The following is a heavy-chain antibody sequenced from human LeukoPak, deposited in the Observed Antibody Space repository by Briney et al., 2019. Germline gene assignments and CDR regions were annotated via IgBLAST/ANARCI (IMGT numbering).Heavy chain of an antibody. CDR3: ARAGWYTLDN. V-gene: IGHV1-46*01. CDR2: IKPSGGDT. CDR1: GYTFTDYN. Sequence: ASVKVSCKTSGYTFTDYNLHWVRQAPGQRLEWMGIIKPSGGDTSYAQTFQGRVFMTRDTSTSTVYMELSSLKSEDTAVYYCARAGWYTLDNWGQGTLVTVSS. D-gene: IGHD2-15*01. J-gene: IGHJ4*02.